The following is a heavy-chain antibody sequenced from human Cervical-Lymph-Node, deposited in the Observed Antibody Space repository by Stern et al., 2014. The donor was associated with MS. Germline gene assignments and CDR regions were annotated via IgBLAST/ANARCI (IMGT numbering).Heavy chain of an antibody. CDR1: GGTFSSYT. V-gene: IGHV1-69*09. D-gene: IGHD5-24*01. J-gene: IGHJ4*02. CDR2: IIPILGIA. CDR3: ASGRDGYNYN. Sequence: VQLVESGAEVKKPGSSVKVSCKASGGTFSSYTISWVRQAPGQGLEWMGRIIPILGIANYAQKFQCRVTITADKSTSTAYMELSSLRSEDTAVYYCASGRDGYNYNWGQGTLVTVSS.